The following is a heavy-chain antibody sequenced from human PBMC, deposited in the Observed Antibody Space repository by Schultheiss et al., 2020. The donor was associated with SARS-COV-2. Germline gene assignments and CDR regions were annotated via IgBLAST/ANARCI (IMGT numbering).Heavy chain of an antibody. Sequence: GESLKISCAASGFTFSSYSMNWVRQAPGKGLEWVSSISSSSSYIYYADSVKGRFTISRDNAKNSLYLQMNSLRAEDTAVYYCARTYDSSGCFDYWGQGTLVTVSS. J-gene: IGHJ4*02. CDR3: ARTYDSSGCFDY. CDR1: GFTFSSYS. CDR2: ISSSSSYI. V-gene: IGHV3-21*01. D-gene: IGHD3-22*01.